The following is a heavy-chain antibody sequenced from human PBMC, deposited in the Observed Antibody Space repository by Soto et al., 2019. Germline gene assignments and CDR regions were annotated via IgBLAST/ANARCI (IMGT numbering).Heavy chain of an antibody. CDR2: ISYDGSNK. CDR1: GFTFSSYG. D-gene: IGHD2-21*01. V-gene: IGHV3-30*18. Sequence: GGSLRLSCAASGFTFSSYGMHWVRQAPGKGLEWVAVISYDGSNKYYADSVKGRFTISRDNSKNTLYLQMNSLRAEDTAVYYCAKGPRGRSMWAVPWYSTFDYWGQGTLVTVSS. J-gene: IGHJ4*02. CDR3: AKGPRGRSMWAVPWYSTFDY.